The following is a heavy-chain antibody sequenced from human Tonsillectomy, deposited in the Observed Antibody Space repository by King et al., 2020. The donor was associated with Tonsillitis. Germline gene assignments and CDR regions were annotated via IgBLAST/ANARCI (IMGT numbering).Heavy chain of an antibody. CDR3: ARDLYVGYP. CDR1: GDSFSSYY. J-gene: IGHJ5*02. V-gene: IGHV4-4*07. D-gene: IGHD2-15*01. CDR2: INTSGST. Sequence: VQLQESGPGLVKPSETLSLTCSVSGDSFSSYYWSWIRQPAGKGLEWIWRINTSGSTNYNPSLKSQVTRSVDMSKNQFSLKLTSVTAADTAVYYCARDLYVGYPWGQGTLVTVSS.